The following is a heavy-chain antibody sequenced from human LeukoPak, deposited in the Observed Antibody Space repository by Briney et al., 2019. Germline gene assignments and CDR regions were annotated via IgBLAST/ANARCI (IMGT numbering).Heavy chain of an antibody. CDR1: GFTFSSYY. CDR2: IGTAGDT. CDR3: ARGGHCSSTSCYPDLDY. Sequence: GGSLRLSCAASGFTFSSYYMHWVRQATGKGLEWVSSIGTAGDTYYPGSVKGRFTISRENAKNSLYLQMNSLRAGDTAVYYCARGGHCSSTSCYPDLDYWGQGTLVTVSS. J-gene: IGHJ4*02. V-gene: IGHV3-13*01. D-gene: IGHD2-2*03.